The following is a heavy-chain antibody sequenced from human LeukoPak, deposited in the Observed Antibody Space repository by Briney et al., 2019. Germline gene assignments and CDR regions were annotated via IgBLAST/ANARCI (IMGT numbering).Heavy chain of an antibody. Sequence: GGSLRLSCVASGFTVSSNYMSWVRQAPGKGLEWVSVIYAGGNTYYADSVKGRFTISRDNSKNTLYLQMNSLRAEDTAVYYCAKWGCSGSSCYPFAYWGQGTLVTVSS. CDR1: GFTVSSNY. V-gene: IGHV3-53*01. D-gene: IGHD2-15*01. J-gene: IGHJ4*02. CDR2: IYAGGNT. CDR3: AKWGCSGSSCYPFAY.